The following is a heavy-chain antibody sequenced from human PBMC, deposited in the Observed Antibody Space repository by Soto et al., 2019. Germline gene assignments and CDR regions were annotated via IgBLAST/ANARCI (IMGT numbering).Heavy chain of an antibody. V-gene: IGHV4-59*08. J-gene: IGHJ3*02. CDR1: GGSISSYY. D-gene: IGHD3-9*01. CDR3: ARGRKNYDILTGYYYTQAFDI. Sequence: SETLSLTCTVSGGSISSYYWSWIRQPPGKGLEWIGYIYYSGSTNYNPSLKSRVTISVDTSKNQFSLKLSSVTAADTAVYYCARGRKNYDILTGYYYTQAFDIWGQGTMVTV. CDR2: IYYSGST.